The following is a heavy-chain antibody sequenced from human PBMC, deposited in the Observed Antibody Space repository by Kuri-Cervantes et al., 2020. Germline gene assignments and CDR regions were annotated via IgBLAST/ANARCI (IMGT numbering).Heavy chain of an antibody. Sequence: ASVKVSCKASGYTFSSYDINWVRQATGQGLEWMGRMNPNSGNTGYAQKFQGRVTMARNTSISTAYMELSSLRSEDTAVYYCARGRGMFTFGGVIVNFDYWGQGTLVTVSS. V-gene: IGHV1-8*02. CDR2: MNPNSGNT. CDR1: GYTFSSYD. CDR3: ARGRGMFTFGGVIVNFDY. J-gene: IGHJ4*02. D-gene: IGHD3-16*02.